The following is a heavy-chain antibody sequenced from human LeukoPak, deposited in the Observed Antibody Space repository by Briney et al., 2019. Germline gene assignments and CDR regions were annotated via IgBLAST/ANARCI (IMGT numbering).Heavy chain of an antibody. D-gene: IGHD4-23*01. V-gene: IGHV1-46*01. CDR3: ARDNSIGGRGWWFDP. J-gene: IGHJ5*02. CDR1: GYTFTNYY. CDR2: INPSGGST. Sequence: ASVKVSCKASGYTFTNYYMHWVRQAPGQGLEWTGLINPSGGSTSYAEKFQGRVIMTRDMSTTTDYMELSSLRSEDTAVYYCARDNSIGGRGWWFDPWGQGTLVTVSS.